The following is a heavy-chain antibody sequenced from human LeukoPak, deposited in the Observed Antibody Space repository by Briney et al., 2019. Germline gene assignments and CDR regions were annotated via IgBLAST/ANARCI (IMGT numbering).Heavy chain of an antibody. J-gene: IGHJ4*02. CDR1: GFIFSSAW. CDR2: IKTKTDGGTT. V-gene: IGHV3-15*01. D-gene: IGHD3/OR15-3a*01. CDR3: STTHYNFGDLDH. Sequence: KPGGSLRLSCAASGFIFSSAWMSWVRQAPGKGLEWVGHIKTKTDGGTTDYAAPVKGRFTISRDDSKNTVYLQMNSLKTEDTAVYYCSTTHYNFGDLDHWGQGTLVTVSS.